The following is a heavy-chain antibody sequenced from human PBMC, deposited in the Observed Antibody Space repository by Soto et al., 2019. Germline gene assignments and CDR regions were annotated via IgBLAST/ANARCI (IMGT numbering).Heavy chain of an antibody. J-gene: IGHJ5*02. CDR2: VYYTGST. V-gene: IGHV4-30-4*01. CDR1: GASIRSTDYY. D-gene: IGHD2-21*02. CDR3: VRTAREGAVAPHWFDR. Sequence: SETLSLTCTVSGASIRSTDYYWSWIRQAPGKGLEWIGYVYYTGSTYYNPSLMSRLTISVDTSKNQFSLKLTSVTAAETAVYYCVRTAREGAVAPHWFDRWGQGTQVTVYS.